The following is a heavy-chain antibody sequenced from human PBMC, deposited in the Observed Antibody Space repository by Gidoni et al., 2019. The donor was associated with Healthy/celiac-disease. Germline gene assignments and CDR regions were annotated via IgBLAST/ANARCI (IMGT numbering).Heavy chain of an antibody. CDR1: GFTFSSYD. D-gene: IGHD4-17*01. V-gene: IGHV3-13*01. CDR2: IGTAGDT. Sequence: EVQLVESGGGLVQPEGSLRLSCAASGFTFSSYDMHWVRQATGKGLEWVSAIGTAGDTYYPGSVKGRFTISRENAKNSLYLQMNSLRAEDTAVYYCARPNDYGAFDIWGQGTMVTVSS. CDR3: ARPNDYGAFDI. J-gene: IGHJ3*02.